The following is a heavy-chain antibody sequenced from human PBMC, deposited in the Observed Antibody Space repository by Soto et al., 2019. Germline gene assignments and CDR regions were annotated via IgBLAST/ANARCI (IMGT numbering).Heavy chain of an antibody. D-gene: IGHD3-10*01. CDR1: GGSISSYY. CDR3: ARAYYYGSGSYYNPRFDY. J-gene: IGHJ4*02. Sequence: QVQLQESGPGLVKPSETLSLTCTVSGGSISSYYWSWIRQPPGKGLEWIGYIYYSGSTNYNPSLKSLVTISVDTSKNHFSLKLSSVTAADTAVYYCARAYYYGSGSYYNPRFDYWGQGTLVTVSS. V-gene: IGHV4-59*01. CDR2: IYYSGST.